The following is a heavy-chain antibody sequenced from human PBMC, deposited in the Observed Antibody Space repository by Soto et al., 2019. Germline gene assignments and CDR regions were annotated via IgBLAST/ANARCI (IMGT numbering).Heavy chain of an antibody. CDR2: INPNSGGT. CDR1: GYTFTGYY. CDR3: ARVLVVADRYYYYGMDV. J-gene: IGHJ6*02. Sequence: ASVKVSCKASGYTFTGYYMHWVRQAPGQGLEWMGWINPNSGGTNYAQKFQGRVTMTRDTSISTAYMELSRLRSDDTAVYYCARVLVVADRYYYYGMDVWGQGTTVTVSS. D-gene: IGHD5-12*01. V-gene: IGHV1-2*02.